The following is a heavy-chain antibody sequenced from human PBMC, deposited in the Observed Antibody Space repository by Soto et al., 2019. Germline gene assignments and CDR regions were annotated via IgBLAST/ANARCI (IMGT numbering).Heavy chain of an antibody. Sequence: PGGSLRLSCAASGFTFSNAWMNWVRQAPGKGLEWVSAISGSGGSTYYADSVKGRFTISRDNSKNTLYLQMNSLRAEDTAVYYCALLPIPSGMDVWGQGTTVTVSS. V-gene: IGHV3-23*01. CDR2: ISGSGGST. CDR3: ALLPIPSGMDV. D-gene: IGHD1-26*01. CDR1: GFTFSNAW. J-gene: IGHJ6*02.